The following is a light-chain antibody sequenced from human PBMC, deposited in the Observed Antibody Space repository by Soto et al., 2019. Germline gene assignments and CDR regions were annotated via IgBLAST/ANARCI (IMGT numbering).Light chain of an antibody. CDR1: QGIRGW. J-gene: IGKJ1*01. CDR2: GAS. V-gene: IGKV1-12*01. CDR3: QHATSFPPWT. Sequence: DIQMTQSPSSVSASVGDRVTITCRASQGIRGWLAWYQQRPGKAPKLLIYGASSLHSGVPSRFIGSGSGTDFALTISSLQPEDSATYYCQHATSFPPWTFGQGTKVEIK.